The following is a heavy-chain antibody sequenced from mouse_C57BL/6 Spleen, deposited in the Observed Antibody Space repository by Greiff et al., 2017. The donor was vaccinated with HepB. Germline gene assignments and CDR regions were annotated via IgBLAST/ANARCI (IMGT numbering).Heavy chain of an antibody. D-gene: IGHD2-1*01. J-gene: IGHJ2*01. CDR3: ARRGNYVYVYYFDY. CDR2: INPNNGGT. V-gene: IGHV1-22*01. CDR1: GYTFTDYN. Sequence: VQLQQSGPELVKPGASVKMSCKASGYTFTDYNMHWVKQSHGKSLEWIGYINPNNGGTSYNQKFKGKATLTVNKSSSTAYMELRSLTSEDSAVYYCARRGNYVYVYYFDYWGQGATLTVSS.